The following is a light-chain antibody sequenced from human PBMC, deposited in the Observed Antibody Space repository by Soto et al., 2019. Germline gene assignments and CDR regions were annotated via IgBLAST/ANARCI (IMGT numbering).Light chain of an antibody. J-gene: IGKJ5*01. CDR1: QSVSSS. V-gene: IGKV3-15*01. Sequence: EIVMTQSPATLSVSPGERATLSCRASQSVSSSLAWFQQKPGQAPRLLIYGASTRASGIPARFSGSGSGTEFTLTIGSLQSEDFAVYYCQQYSSSPSFGQGTRLEIK. CDR2: GAS. CDR3: QQYSSSPS.